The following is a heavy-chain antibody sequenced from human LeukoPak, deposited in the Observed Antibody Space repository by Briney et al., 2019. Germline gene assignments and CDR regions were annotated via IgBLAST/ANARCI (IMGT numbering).Heavy chain of an antibody. CDR1: GGSISSYY. CDR3: ARGANYGDYGLDAFDV. J-gene: IGHJ3*01. CDR2: IYYTGST. D-gene: IGHD4-17*01. Sequence: SSETLSLTCTVSGGSISSYYWSWIRQPPGKGLEWIGYIYYTGSTTYSPSLRSRVTMSVDTSKNQFSLKLTSVTAADTAVYHCARGANYGDYGLDAFDVWGQGTMVTVSS. V-gene: IGHV4-59*01.